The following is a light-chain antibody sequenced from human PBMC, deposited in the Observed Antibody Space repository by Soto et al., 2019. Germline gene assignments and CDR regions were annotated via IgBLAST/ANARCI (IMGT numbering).Light chain of an antibody. V-gene: IGLV1-40*01. Sequence: QSVLTQPPSVSGAPGQRVTISCTGSNSNIGAGYDVHWYQQHPGKAPKLVIYEVTKRPSGVPDRVSASKSGNTASLTVSGLRAEDEADYYCSSYAGSNNFVFGSGTKVTVL. CDR2: EVT. J-gene: IGLJ1*01. CDR1: NSNIGAGYD. CDR3: SSYAGSNNFV.